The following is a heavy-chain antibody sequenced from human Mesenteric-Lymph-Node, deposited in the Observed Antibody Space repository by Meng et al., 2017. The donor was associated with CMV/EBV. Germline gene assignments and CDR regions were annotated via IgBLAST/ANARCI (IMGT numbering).Heavy chain of an antibody. CDR1: GFTFSSYA. V-gene: IGHV3-23*01. J-gene: IGHJ6*02. Sequence: GESLKISCAASGFTFSSYAMSWVRQAPGKGLEWVSAISGSGGSTYYADSVKGRFTISRDNAKNSLYLQMNSLRAEDTALYYCTRGARDYGDYDGMGVWGQGTTVTVSS. D-gene: IGHD4-17*01. CDR2: ISGSGGST. CDR3: TRGARDYGDYDGMGV.